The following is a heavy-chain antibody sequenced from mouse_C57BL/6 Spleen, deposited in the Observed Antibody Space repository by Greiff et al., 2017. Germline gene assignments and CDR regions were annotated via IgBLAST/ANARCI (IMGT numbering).Heavy chain of an antibody. J-gene: IGHJ3*01. CDR3: AREEGYDPFAY. Sequence: QVQLQQPGAELVKPGASVKLSCKASGYTFTSYWMQWVKQRPGQGLEWIGEIDPSDSYTNYNQKFKGKATLTVDTSSSTAYMQLSSLTSEDSAVYYCAREEGYDPFAYWGQGTLVTVSA. D-gene: IGHD2-3*01. CDR2: IDPSDSYT. V-gene: IGHV1-50*01. CDR1: GYTFTSYW.